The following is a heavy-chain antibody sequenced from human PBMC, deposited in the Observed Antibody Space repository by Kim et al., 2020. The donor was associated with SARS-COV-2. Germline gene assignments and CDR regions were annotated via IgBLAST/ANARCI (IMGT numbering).Heavy chain of an antibody. J-gene: IGHJ6*01. Sequence: GGSLRLSCAASGFTFSSYGMHWVRQAPGKGLEWVAVISYDGSNKYYADSVKGRFTISRDNSKNTLYLQMNSLRAEDTAVYYCAKGGGEGYFDWLPPPGM. CDR3: AKGGGEGYFDWLPPPGM. CDR2: ISYDGSNK. V-gene: IGHV3-30*18. CDR1: GFTFSSYG. D-gene: IGHD3-9*01.